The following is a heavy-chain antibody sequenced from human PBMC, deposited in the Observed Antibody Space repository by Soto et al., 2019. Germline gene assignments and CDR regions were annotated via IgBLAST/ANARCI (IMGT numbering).Heavy chain of an antibody. D-gene: IGHD3-3*01. V-gene: IGHV4-39*01. Sequence: QLQESGPGLVKPSETLSLTCTVSGDSISSSGFFWGWIRQPPGKGLEWIGHIYYSGSTYYNPSLKSGVTLSVDTSNEQFSLELSSVTATDTAVYYCARHAGFWTGSPFYYGMDVWGQGTTVTVS. J-gene: IGHJ6*02. CDR3: ARHAGFWTGSPFYYGMDV. CDR2: IYYSGST. CDR1: GDSISSSGFF.